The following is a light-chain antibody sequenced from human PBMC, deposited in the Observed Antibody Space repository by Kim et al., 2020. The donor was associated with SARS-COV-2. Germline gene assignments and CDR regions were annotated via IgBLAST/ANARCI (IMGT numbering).Light chain of an antibody. Sequence: NFMLTQPHSVSESPGKTVTISCTRSSGSIASNYVQWYQQRPGSAPTTVIYEDNQRPSGVPDRFSGSIDSSSNSASLTISGLKTEDEADYYCQSLCVFGTGTKVTVL. CDR2: EDN. J-gene: IGLJ1*01. CDR3: QSLCV. V-gene: IGLV6-57*04. CDR1: SGSIASNY.